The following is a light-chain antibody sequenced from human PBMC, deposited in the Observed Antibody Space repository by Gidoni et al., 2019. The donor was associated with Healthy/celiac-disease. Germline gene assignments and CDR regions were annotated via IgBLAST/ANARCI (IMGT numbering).Light chain of an antibody. CDR1: QSLLHSNGYNY. J-gene: IGKJ1*01. CDR2: LGS. CDR3: MQALQTPRT. V-gene: IGKV2-28*01. Sequence: DIVMTQSPLSVPVTPGEPASISCRSSQSLLHSNGYNYLDWYLQKPGQSPQLLIYLGSNRASGVPDRFSGSGSGTDFTLKISRVEAEDVGVYYCMQALQTPRTFGQGTKVEIK.